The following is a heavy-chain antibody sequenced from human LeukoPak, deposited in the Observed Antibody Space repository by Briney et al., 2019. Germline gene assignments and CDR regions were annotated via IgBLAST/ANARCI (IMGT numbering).Heavy chain of an antibody. V-gene: IGHV3-30*02. J-gene: IGHJ4*02. CDR2: IRYDGSNK. Sequence: PGGSLRLSCAASGFTFSSYGMHWVRQAPGKGLEWVAFIRYDGSNKYYADSVKGRFTISRDNSKNTLYLQMNSLRADDTAVYYCARGLAAAGTRGPYWGQGTLVTVSS. CDR3: ARGLAAAGTRGPY. CDR1: GFTFSSYG. D-gene: IGHD6-13*01.